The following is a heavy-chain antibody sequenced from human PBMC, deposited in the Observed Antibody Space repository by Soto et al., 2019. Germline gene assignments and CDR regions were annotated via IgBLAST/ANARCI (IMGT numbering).Heavy chain of an antibody. CDR3: SRHLSKGGWFGELFGALDI. CDR2: ISDSGGST. Sequence: GSLRLSCAASGFTFSSYAMSCVRQAPWKGLEWVSAISDSGGSTYYADSVKGRFTISRDNSKNTLYLQMHSLRAEDPAVYYWSRHLSKGGWFGELFGALDILGQGTMVTASS. CDR1: GFTFSSYA. V-gene: IGHV3-23*01. J-gene: IGHJ3*02. D-gene: IGHD3-10*01.